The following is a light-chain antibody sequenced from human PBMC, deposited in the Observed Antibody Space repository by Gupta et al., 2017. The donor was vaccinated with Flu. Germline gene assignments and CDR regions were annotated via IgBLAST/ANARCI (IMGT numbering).Light chain of an antibody. Sequence: VTISCSGSSSNIGSNYVYWYQQLPGTAPKPLIHRNNQRPSGASDRFSGAKSGPSASLPTSGLRSEDEADDYCSAWDPRPRGPWVFGGGTKLTVL. CDR3: SAWDPRPRGPWV. CDR1: SSNIGSNY. CDR2: RNN. J-gene: IGLJ3*02. V-gene: IGLV1-47*01.